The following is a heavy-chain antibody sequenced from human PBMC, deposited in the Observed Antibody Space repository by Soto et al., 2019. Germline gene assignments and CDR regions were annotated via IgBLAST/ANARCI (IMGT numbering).Heavy chain of an antibody. D-gene: IGHD4-17*01. CDR2: VDPNGGGS. Sequence: ASVKVSCKTSGYSFTDYKLHLVRQAPGQGLEWMGWVDPNGGGSNSAQKFQGSVTMTWDTSITTAYLDLTRLTTNDTATYFCATWVDYGDFEGFDFWG. V-gene: IGHV1-2*04. CDR1: GYSFTDYK. CDR3: ATWVDYGDFEGFDF. J-gene: IGHJ4*01.